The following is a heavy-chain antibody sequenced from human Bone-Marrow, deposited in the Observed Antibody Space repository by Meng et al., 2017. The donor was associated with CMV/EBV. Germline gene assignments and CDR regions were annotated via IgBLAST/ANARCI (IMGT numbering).Heavy chain of an antibody. CDR3: ARGGYGGNSRGWFDP. V-gene: IGHV4-4*02. Sequence: GSLRLSCAVSGDSISSNKWWSWVRQPPGKGLEWIGYIYYSGSTNYNPSLKSRVTISVDTSKNQFSLKLSSVTAADTAVYYCARGGYGGNSRGWFDPWGQGTLVTVSS. CDR1: GDSISSNKW. D-gene: IGHD4-23*01. J-gene: IGHJ5*02. CDR2: IYYSGST.